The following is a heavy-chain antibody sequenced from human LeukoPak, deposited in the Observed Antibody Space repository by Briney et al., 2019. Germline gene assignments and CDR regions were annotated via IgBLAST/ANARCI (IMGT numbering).Heavy chain of an antibody. D-gene: IGHD3-9*01. V-gene: IGHV1-18*04. Sequence: ASVKVSCKASGYAFTSYGISWVRQAPGQGLEWMGWISAYNDDTNYVQKLQGRVTMTTDISTSTAYMELMSLGSDDTAVYYCARVDILTGFYTYFDYWGQGTLLTVSS. CDR2: ISAYNDDT. CDR3: ARVDILTGFYTYFDY. J-gene: IGHJ4*02. CDR1: GYAFTSYG.